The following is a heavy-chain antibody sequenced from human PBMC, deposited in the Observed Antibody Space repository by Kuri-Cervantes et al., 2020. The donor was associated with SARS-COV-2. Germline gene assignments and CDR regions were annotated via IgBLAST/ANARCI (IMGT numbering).Heavy chain of an antibody. D-gene: IGHD1-26*01. CDR1: GYTFTSYG. J-gene: IGHJ4*02. CDR3: ATTFAFLMGATYDY. Sequence: ASVKVSCKASGYTFTSYGISWVRQAPGQGLEWMGWISAYNGNTNYAQKLQGRVTMTRDTSTSTVYMELSSLRSEDTAVYYCATTFAFLMGATYDYWGQGTLVTVSS. CDR2: ISAYNGNT. V-gene: IGHV1-18*01.